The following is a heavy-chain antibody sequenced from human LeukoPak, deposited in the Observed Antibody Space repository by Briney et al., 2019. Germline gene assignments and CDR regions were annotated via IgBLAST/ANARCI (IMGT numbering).Heavy chain of an antibody. J-gene: IGHJ4*02. D-gene: IGHD3-10*01. V-gene: IGHV3-23*01. CDR1: GFAFSSYA. CDR2: ISGSGGST. CDR3: ARESRGAY. Sequence: GGSLRLSCAASGFAFSSYAMSWVRQAPGKGLEWVSAISGSGGSTYYADSVKGRFTISRDNAKNSLYLQMNSLRDEDTAVYYCARESRGAYWGQGTLVTVSS.